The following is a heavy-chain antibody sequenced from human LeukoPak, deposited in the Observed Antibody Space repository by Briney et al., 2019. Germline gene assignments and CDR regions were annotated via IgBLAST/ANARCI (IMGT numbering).Heavy chain of an antibody. V-gene: IGHV3-23*01. Sequence: GSLRLSCAASGFTFSSYAMSWVRQAPGKGLEWVSAISGSGGSTYYADSVKGRFTISRDNSKNTLYLQMDSLRAEDTAVYYCAKRMSGDRGAFDIWGQGTMVTVSS. D-gene: IGHD4-17*01. CDR1: GFTFSSYA. CDR2: ISGSGGST. CDR3: AKRMSGDRGAFDI. J-gene: IGHJ3*02.